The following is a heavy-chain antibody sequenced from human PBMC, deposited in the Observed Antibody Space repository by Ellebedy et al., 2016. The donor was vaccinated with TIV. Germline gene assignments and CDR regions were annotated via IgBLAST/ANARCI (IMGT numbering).Heavy chain of an antibody. CDR2: IYSGGST. CDR3: ARDHGGGWSGFDY. V-gene: IGHV3-66*01. D-gene: IGHD4-23*01. CDR1: GFTFSSYA. Sequence: GESLKISXAASGFTFSSYAMSWVRQAPGKGLEWVSVIYSGGSTYYADSVKGRFTISRDNSKNTLYLQMNSLRAEDTAVYYCARDHGGGWSGFDYWGQGTLVTVSS. J-gene: IGHJ4*02.